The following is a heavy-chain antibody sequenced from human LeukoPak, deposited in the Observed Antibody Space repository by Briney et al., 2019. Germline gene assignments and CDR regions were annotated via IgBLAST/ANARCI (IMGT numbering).Heavy chain of an antibody. D-gene: IGHD2-2*01. Sequence: SETLSLTCAVYGGSFSGYYWSWIRQPPGKGLEWIGEINDSGSTNYNPSLKSGVTISVDTSKNQFSLRLSDVLAPDTAVYYCARTGYCSSTSCYRFARPDYWGQGTLVTVSS. CDR1: GGSFSGYY. J-gene: IGHJ4*02. CDR2: INDSGST. V-gene: IGHV4-34*01. CDR3: ARTGYCSSTSCYRFARPDY.